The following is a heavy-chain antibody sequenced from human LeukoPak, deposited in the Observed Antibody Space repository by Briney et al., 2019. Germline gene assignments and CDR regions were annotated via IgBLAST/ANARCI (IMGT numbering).Heavy chain of an antibody. Sequence: SETLSLTCTVSGGSISSYYWSWIRQPPGKGLEWIGYIYYSGSTNYNPSLKSRVTISVDTSKNQFSLKLSSVTAADTAVYYCARSPIVVVPAAKAYYHYGMDVWGQGTTVTVSS. CDR1: GGSISSYY. D-gene: IGHD2-2*01. J-gene: IGHJ6*02. V-gene: IGHV4-59*01. CDR2: IYYSGST. CDR3: ARSPIVVVPAAKAYYHYGMDV.